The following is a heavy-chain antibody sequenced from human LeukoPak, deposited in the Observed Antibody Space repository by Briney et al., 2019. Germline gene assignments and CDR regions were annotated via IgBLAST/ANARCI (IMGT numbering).Heavy chain of an antibody. D-gene: IGHD2-2*01. CDR3: ARDCSSTSCYAEYNWFDP. CDR2: IIPIFGTA. Sequence: SVKVSCKASGGTFSSYAISWVRPAPGQGLEWMGRIIPIFGTANYAQKCQGRATITADKSTSTAYMELSSLRSEDTAVYYCARDCSSTSCYAEYNWFDPWGQGTLVTVSS. J-gene: IGHJ5*02. CDR1: GGTFSSYA. V-gene: IGHV1-69*06.